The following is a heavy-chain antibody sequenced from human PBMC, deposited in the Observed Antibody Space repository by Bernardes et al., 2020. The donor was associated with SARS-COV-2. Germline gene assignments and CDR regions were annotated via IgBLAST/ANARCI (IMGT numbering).Heavy chain of an antibody. Sequence: GESLKISCKGSQYIFSNNWISWVRQMPGKGLEWMGRIDPSDSYTNLSPSFRGHVTISADKSISTAYLQWSGLRASDTAMYFCATGFLEVASHPGIDYWGQGTLINVSS. J-gene: IGHJ4*02. V-gene: IGHV5-10-1*01. D-gene: IGHD3-3*01. CDR2: IDPSDSYT. CDR1: QYIFSNNW. CDR3: ATGFLEVASHPGIDY.